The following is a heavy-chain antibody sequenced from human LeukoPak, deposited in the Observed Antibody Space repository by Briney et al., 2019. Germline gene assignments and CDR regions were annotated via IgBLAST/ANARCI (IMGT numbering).Heavy chain of an antibody. CDR3: ARGWGDCTTVSCYTGGDVFDM. CDR2: IKQDGSEK. CDR1: GFTFSSYW. J-gene: IGHJ3*02. V-gene: IGHV3-7*01. Sequence: GGSLRLSCVASGFTFSSYWMSWLRQAPGKGLEWVANIKQDGSEKYYVDSVKGRFTISRDNAKNSLFLQMNSLRAEDTAVYYCARGWGDCTTVSCYTGGDVFDMWGQGTMVTVSS. D-gene: IGHD2-2*02.